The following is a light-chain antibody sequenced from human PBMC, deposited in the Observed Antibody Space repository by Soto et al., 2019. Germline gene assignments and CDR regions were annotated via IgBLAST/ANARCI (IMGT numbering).Light chain of an antibody. CDR1: SSDVGGYNY. J-gene: IGLJ1*01. CDR3: SSYTTTNTYV. V-gene: IGLV2-14*01. CDR2: EVI. Sequence: QSALTQPASVSGSPGQSITISCTGTSSDVGGYNYVSWYQQYPGKAPELVIYEVINRPSGVSYRFSGSKSGNTASLTISGLQAEDEADYYCSSYTTTNTYVFGTGTKVTVL.